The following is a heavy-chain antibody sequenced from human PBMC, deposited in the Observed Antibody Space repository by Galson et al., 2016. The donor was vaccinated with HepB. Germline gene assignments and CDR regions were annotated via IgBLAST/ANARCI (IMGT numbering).Heavy chain of an antibody. D-gene: IGHD3-22*01. CDR2: INGDGSTT. J-gene: IGHJ6*02. Sequence: SLRLSCAASGITFSSKWMHWVRQAPGKGLVWVSRINGDGSTTNYVDSVKGRFTISRDNAKNMLYLQMNGLRAEDTAIYYCARGVVGYLSYGMDVWGQGTTVTVAS. CDR3: ARGVVGYLSYGMDV. V-gene: IGHV3-74*01. CDR1: GITFSSKW.